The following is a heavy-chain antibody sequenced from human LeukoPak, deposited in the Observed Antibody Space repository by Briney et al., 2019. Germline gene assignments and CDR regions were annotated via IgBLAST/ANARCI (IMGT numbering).Heavy chain of an antibody. Sequence: GGSLRLSCAASGFPFSSYGMHWVRQAPGEGLEWVARLVYDARSDYANSVKGRFSISRDDSKNTLFLDMSNLRVEDTALYYCARDLSAAFDFWGQGVLVTVSS. CDR1: GFPFSSYG. V-gene: IGHV3-33*01. CDR2: LVYDARS. CDR3: ARDLSAAFDF. J-gene: IGHJ4*02. D-gene: IGHD6-19*01.